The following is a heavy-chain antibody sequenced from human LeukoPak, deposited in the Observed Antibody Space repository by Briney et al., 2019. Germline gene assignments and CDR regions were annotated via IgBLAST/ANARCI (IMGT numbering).Heavy chain of an antibody. J-gene: IGHJ6*03. CDR3: ARMPYYYMDV. V-gene: IGHV3-23*01. Sequence: GGSLRLSCAASGFTFSSYAMNWVRRAPGKGLEWVSAITGSGGRTYYADSVKGRFTISRDNSKNTLYLQMNSLRAEDTAVYYCARMPYYYMDVWGKGTTVTISS. D-gene: IGHD2-2*01. CDR1: GFTFSSYA. CDR2: ITGSGGRT.